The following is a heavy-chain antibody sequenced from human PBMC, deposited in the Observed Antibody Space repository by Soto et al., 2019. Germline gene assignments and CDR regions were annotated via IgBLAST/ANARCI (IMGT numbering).Heavy chain of an antibody. CDR3: AGGRDQPPVGLYFES. CDR1: GGAFTDYI. D-gene: IGHD1-26*01. V-gene: IGHV1-69*13. J-gene: IGHJ4*02. Sequence: SVKVSCKASGGAFTDYIFDWVRQAPGQGLEWMGGIIPMFGTPKYAQKFQHRVTISADVSTGTAYMELTRLRFDDTAVYYCAGGRDQPPVGLYFESWGEGTRVTVS. CDR2: IIPMFGTP.